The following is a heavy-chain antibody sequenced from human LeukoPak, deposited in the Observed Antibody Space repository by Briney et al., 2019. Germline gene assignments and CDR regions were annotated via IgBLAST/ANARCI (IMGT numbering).Heavy chain of an antibody. CDR1: GYSIINYW. D-gene: IGHD2-15*01. CDR2: IYPADSDI. Sequence: GESLKISCQGSGYSIINYWIAWVRQMPGKGLEWMGIIYPADSDIRYSPSFQGQVTISADKSISTAYLQWSSLKASDTAMYYCARQEYCSGGSCYTWFDPWGQGTLVTVSS. V-gene: IGHV5-51*01. J-gene: IGHJ5*02. CDR3: ARQEYCSGGSCYTWFDP.